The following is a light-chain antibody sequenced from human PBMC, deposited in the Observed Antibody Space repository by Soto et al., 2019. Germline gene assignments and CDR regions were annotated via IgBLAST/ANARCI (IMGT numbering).Light chain of an antibody. CDR3: QQSYSTPRT. Sequence: DIQMTQSPSSLSASVGDRVTITCRASLNIGSYLNWYQQKPGKAPKLLIYAASSLQSGVPSRFSGSGSGTDFTLTISSLQPEDFATYYCQQSYSTPRTLGQATKVDIK. CDR2: AAS. J-gene: IGKJ1*01. CDR1: LNIGSY. V-gene: IGKV1-39*01.